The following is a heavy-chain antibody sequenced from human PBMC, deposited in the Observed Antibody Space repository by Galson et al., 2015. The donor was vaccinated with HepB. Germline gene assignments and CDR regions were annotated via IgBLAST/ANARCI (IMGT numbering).Heavy chain of an antibody. V-gene: IGHV3-30*18. CDR2: ISYDGSNK. D-gene: IGHD1-20*01. CDR3: AKDGTPFNWNLGDYFDY. CDR1: GFTFSSYG. Sequence: SLRLSCAASGFTFSSYGMHWVRQAPGKGLEWVAVISYDGSNKYYADSVKGRFTISRDNSKNTLYLQMNSLRAEDTAVYYCAKDGTPFNWNLGDYFDYWGQGTLVTVSS. J-gene: IGHJ4*02.